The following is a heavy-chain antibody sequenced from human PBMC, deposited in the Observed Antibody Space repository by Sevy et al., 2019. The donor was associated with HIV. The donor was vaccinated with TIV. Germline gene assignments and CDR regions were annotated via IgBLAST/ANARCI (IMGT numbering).Heavy chain of an antibody. CDR2: ITSGSSYI. V-gene: IGHV3-21*01. D-gene: IGHD3-3*01. CDR3: ARDKTILEGRYGMDV. J-gene: IGHJ6*02. Sequence: GGSLRLSCAASGFTFSDYAINWVRQAPGKGLQSVSSITSGSSYIFYADSVKGRFTVSRDNAKNSLYLQMNSLRAEDTAVYYCARDKTILEGRYGMDVWGQGTTVTVSS. CDR1: GFTFSDYA.